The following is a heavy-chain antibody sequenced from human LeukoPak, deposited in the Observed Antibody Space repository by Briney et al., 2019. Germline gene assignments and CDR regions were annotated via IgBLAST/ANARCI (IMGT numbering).Heavy chain of an antibody. V-gene: IGHV4-4*07. CDR2: IYTTGKT. Sequence: SETLSLTCTVSYGSINSYYWGWVRQPAGRGLEWIGRIYTTGKTEYNPSLKSRLTMSVDTSKRQFSLNLRSVTAADTAIYYCARHGYTASHYFLDFWSQGTLVTVSS. D-gene: IGHD3-16*01. J-gene: IGHJ4*02. CDR3: ARHGYTASHYFLDF. CDR1: YGSINSYY.